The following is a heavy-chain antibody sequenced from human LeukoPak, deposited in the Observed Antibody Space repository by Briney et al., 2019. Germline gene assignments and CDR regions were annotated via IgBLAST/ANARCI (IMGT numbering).Heavy chain of an antibody. J-gene: IGHJ5*02. CDR3: ARDPSGDSGSFP. CDR2: INQDGSEE. Sequence: PGGSLRLSCAASGFTFSTYWMSWVRQAPGKGLEWMANINQDGSEEYYVHSVQGRFTISRDNARNSLYLQMNSLRAEDTAVYYCARDPSGDSGSFPWGQGTLVIVSS. CDR1: GFTFSTYW. V-gene: IGHV3-7*04. D-gene: IGHD1-26*01.